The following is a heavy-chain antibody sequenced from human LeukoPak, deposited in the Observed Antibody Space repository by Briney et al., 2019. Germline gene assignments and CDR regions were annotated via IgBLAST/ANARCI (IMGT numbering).Heavy chain of an antibody. CDR3: ARDRRAVTSFDY. D-gene: IGHD4-17*01. Sequence: ASVKVSCKASGYTFTSYGISWVRQAPGQGLEWMGWISAYNGNTNYAQELQGRVTMTTDTSTSTAYMELRSLRSDDTAVYYCARDRRAVTSFDYGGQGTLVTVSS. J-gene: IGHJ4*02. V-gene: IGHV1-18*01. CDR2: ISAYNGNT. CDR1: GYTFTSYG.